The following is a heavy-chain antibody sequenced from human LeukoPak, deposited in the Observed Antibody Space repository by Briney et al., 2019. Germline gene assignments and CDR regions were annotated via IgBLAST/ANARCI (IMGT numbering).Heavy chain of an antibody. Sequence: GASVKVSCKASGYTFTSYGISWVRQAPGQGLEWMGWISAYNGNTNYAQKLQGRVTMTEDTSTDTAYMELSSLRSEDTAVYYCATMIWVRGVLGDYWGQGTLVTVSS. J-gene: IGHJ4*02. D-gene: IGHD3-10*01. CDR2: ISAYNGNT. CDR3: ATMIWVRGVLGDY. V-gene: IGHV1-18*01. CDR1: GYTFTSYG.